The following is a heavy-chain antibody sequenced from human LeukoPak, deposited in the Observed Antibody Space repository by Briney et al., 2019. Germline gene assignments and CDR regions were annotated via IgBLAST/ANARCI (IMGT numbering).Heavy chain of an antibody. CDR1: GGSISSSSYY. CDR3: ARLLDYGDYFDY. D-gene: IGHD4-17*01. V-gene: IGHV4-39*01. Sequence: SETLSLTCTVSGGSISSSSYYWGWIRQPPGKGLEWIGSIYYSGSTYYNPSLKSRVTISVDTSKNQFSLKLSSVTAADTAAYYCARLLDYGDYFDYWGQGTLVTVSS. J-gene: IGHJ4*02. CDR2: IYYSGST.